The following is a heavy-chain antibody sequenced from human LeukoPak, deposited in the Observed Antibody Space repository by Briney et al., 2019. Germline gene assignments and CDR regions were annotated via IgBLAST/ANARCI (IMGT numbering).Heavy chain of an antibody. CDR2: IKAVGSEK. V-gene: IGHV3-7*05. Sequence: GGSLRLSCATSGFSLTGHWMNWVRQPPGKGLEWVANIKAVGSEKYYVDSVKGRFTISRDDAKRTVDLRMDNLRTEDTAVYYCAYRNNFEYWGQGTLVTVSS. J-gene: IGHJ4*02. CDR1: GFSLTGHW. CDR3: AYRNNFEY. D-gene: IGHD1-26*01.